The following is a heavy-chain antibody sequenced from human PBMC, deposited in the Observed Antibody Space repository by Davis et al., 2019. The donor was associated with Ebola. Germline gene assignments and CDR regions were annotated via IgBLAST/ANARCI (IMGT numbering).Heavy chain of an antibody. V-gene: IGHV3-23*01. D-gene: IGHD1-26*01. CDR2: ISSGGGAP. J-gene: IGHJ4*02. CDR1: GFTFSTYA. CDR3: AKQRGVGAIDYDY. Sequence: GGSLRLSCAASGFTFSTYAMGWVRQAPGKGLEWVSDISSGGGAPYYADSVKGRFTTFRDNPKNTLYLQMNGLRADDTAVYYCAKQRGVGAIDYDYWGRGTVVTVSS.